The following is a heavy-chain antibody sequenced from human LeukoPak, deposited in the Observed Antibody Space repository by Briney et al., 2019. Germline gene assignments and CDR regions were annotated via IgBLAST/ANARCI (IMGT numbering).Heavy chain of an antibody. Sequence: QAGGSLRLSCVASGFTFSGYWMHWVRQAPGKGLVWVSQIKTDGTDTTYADSVKGRFTISRDNAKNTLFLQMNSLRAEHTAVYYCARGQLWVWEDWGQGTLVTVSS. CDR3: ARGQLWVWED. CDR2: IKTDGTDT. CDR1: GFTFSGYW. D-gene: IGHD6-13*01. J-gene: IGHJ4*02. V-gene: IGHV3-74*01.